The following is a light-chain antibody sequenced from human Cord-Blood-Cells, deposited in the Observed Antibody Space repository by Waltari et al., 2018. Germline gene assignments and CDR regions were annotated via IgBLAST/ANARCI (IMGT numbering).Light chain of an antibody. Sequence: IQITQSPSSLSASVGDRVAITCRASHRIRSYLNWYQQKPGKAPNLLIYAASRLQSGVPSRCSGSGSGTDCTLTISSLQPEDFATYDCQQSYSTPYTFGQGTKLEIK. CDR1: HRIRSY. CDR3: QQSYSTPYT. J-gene: IGKJ2*01. V-gene: IGKV1-39*01. CDR2: AAS.